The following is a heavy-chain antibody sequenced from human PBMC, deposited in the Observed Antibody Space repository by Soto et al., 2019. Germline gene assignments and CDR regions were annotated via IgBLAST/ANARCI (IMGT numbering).Heavy chain of an antibody. CDR2: TYYRSNWRH. J-gene: IGHJ4*02. V-gene: IGHV6-1*01. Sequence: QTLSLPCAISRDSVSSNTAAWNWIRSSPSRGLEWLGRTYYRSNWRHDYAVSVKSRITVNPDTSKNHFSLQLNSVTPDDTAVYYCARGVAGSGFDLWGQGTLVTVSS. CDR1: RDSVSSNTAA. D-gene: IGHD6-19*01. CDR3: ARGVAGSGFDL.